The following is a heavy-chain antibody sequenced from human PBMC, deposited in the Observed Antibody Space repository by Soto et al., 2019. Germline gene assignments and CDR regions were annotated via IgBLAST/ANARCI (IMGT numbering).Heavy chain of an antibody. J-gene: IGHJ3*01. CDR2: IIPVFDKA. Sequence: QVQLVQSGADVKKPGSSVKFSSKTSGGSFGSSAISWVRQAPAQGLEWMGEIIPVFDKANYAQNFQGRLTITADELTGTVFMELSSLRSEDTAVYFCARLRRDWGDAFDLWGLGTFVTVSS. CDR3: ARLRRDWGDAFDL. CDR1: GGSFGSSA. V-gene: IGHV1-69*01. D-gene: IGHD3-16*01.